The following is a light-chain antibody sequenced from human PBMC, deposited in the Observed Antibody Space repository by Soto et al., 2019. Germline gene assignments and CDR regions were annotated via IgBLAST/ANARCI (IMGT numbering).Light chain of an antibody. V-gene: IGKV4-1*01. CDR2: GAS. Sequence: DIVMTQSPDSLAVSLGERATINCKSSQSVLYSSNNNNYIAWYQQKAGKAPQLLIHGASTLQSGVPSRFSGSGSGTDFTLTISSLQPEDFATYYCQQVNRYQITFGQGTRLEIK. J-gene: IGKJ5*01. CDR1: QSVLYSSNNNNY. CDR3: QQVNRYQIT.